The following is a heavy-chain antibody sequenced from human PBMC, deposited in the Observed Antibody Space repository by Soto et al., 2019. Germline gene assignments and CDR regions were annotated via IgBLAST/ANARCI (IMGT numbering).Heavy chain of an antibody. CDR1: GGSFNGYF. V-gene: IGHV4-34*01. CDR3: ARAPDKYYFDS. J-gene: IGHJ4*02. Sequence: PSETLSLTCAVYGGSFNGYFWTWIRQPPGKGPEWIGDIDHSGNTNYNPSLKSRVTISVDTSKNQFSLKLRSVTAADMAIFYCARAPDKYYFDSWGQGTLVTVSS. CDR2: IDHSGNT.